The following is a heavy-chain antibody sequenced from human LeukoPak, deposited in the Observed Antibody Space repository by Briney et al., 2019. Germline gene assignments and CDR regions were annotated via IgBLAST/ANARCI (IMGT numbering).Heavy chain of an antibody. J-gene: IGHJ6*03. Sequence: PSETLSLTCTVSGGSISSSSYYWGWIRQPPGKGLEWIGSIYYSGSTYYNPSLKSRVTISVDTSKNQFSLKLSSVTAADTAVYYCAREGLDYYYYYMDVWGKGTTVTISS. V-gene: IGHV4-39*02. CDR3: AREGLDYYYYYMDV. CDR2: IYYSGST. CDR1: GGSISSSSYY.